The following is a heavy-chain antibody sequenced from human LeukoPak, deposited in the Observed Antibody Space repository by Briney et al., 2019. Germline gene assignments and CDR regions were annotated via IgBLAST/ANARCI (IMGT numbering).Heavy chain of an antibody. J-gene: IGHJ6*03. V-gene: IGHV5-51*01. CDR2: IYPGDSDT. CDR3: ARYGWTTFWSTEKYYYYYYMDV. D-gene: IGHD3-16*01. CDR1: GYSFTSYW. Sequence: GESLKISCKGSGYSFTSYWIGWVRQMPGKGLEWMGIIYPGDSDTRYSPSFQGQVTISADKSISTAYLQWSSLKASDTAMYYCARYGWTTFWSTEKYYYYYYMDVWGKGTTVTVSS.